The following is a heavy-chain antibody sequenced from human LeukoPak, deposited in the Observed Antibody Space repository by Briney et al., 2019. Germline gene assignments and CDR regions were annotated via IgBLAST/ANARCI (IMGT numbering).Heavy chain of an antibody. CDR1: GGSIRATSYY. CDR3: ARGEGYSYGVGYWYFDL. Sequence: SETLSLTCTVSGGSIRATSYYWGWIRQPPGKGLEWIGTIYYSGSTYYNPSLKSRVTISVDTSKNQFSLKLSSVTAADTAVYYCARGEGYSYGVGYWYFDLWGRGTLVTVSS. V-gene: IGHV4-39*07. CDR2: IYYSGST. D-gene: IGHD5-18*01. J-gene: IGHJ2*01.